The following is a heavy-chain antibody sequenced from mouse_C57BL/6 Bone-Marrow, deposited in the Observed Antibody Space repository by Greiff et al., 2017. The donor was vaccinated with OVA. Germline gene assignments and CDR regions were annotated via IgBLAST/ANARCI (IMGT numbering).Heavy chain of an antibody. V-gene: IGHV10-3*01. CDR2: IRSKSSNYAT. Sequence: EVKLMESGGGLVQPKGSLKLSCAASGFTFNTYAMHWVRQAPGKGLEWVARIRSKSSNYATYYADSVKDRFTISRDDSQSMLYLQMNNLKTEDTAMYYCVREEGVTTVVATPPGFAYWGQGTLVTVSA. CDR1: GFTFNTYA. CDR3: VREEGVTTVVATPPGFAY. J-gene: IGHJ3*01. D-gene: IGHD1-1*01.